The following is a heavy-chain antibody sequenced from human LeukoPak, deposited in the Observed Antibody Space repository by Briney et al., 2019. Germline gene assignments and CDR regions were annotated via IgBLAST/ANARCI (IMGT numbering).Heavy chain of an antibody. CDR1: GYTFTTYD. Sequence: ASVKVSCKASGYTFTTYDISWVRQAPGQGLEWMGWIGAYNGNTNYPQKLQGRVTMTTDTSTSTAYMELRSLRSDDTAVYYCARSSYCSTSSCPSNWFDPWGQGTLVTVSS. CDR3: ARSSYCSTSSCPSNWFDP. D-gene: IGHD2-2*01. CDR2: IGAYNGNT. J-gene: IGHJ5*02. V-gene: IGHV1-18*01.